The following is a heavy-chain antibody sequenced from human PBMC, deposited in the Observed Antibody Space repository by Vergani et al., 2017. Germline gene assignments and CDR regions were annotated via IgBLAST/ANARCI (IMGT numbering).Heavy chain of an antibody. CDR1: GYSISRGYY. J-gene: IGHJ3*02. Sequence: QVQLQESGPGLVKPSETLSLTCSVSGYSISRGYYWGLIRQPPGQGLEWISTVFHSGSAYYKPSLRRRVTISVETSKNQFSLRLTTLTAADTAVYYCARQVWVSQGVGAFETWGRGTEVSVSS. CDR2: VFHSGSA. V-gene: IGHV4-38-2*02. CDR3: ARQVWVSQGVGAFET. D-gene: IGHD3-16*01.